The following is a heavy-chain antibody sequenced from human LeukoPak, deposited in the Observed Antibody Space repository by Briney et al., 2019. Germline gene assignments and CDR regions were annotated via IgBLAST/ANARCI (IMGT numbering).Heavy chain of an antibody. CDR1: GGSISSSSYF. CDR3: ASSMVGANWFDP. V-gene: IGHV4-39*07. Sequence: SETLSLTCNVSGGSISSSSYFWGWIRQPPGKGLEWIGSMHYSGNTDYNPSLKSQVTISVDTSKNQFSLKLSSVTAADTAVYYCASSMVGANWFDPWGQGTLVTVSS. D-gene: IGHD3-10*02. CDR2: MHYSGNT. J-gene: IGHJ5*02.